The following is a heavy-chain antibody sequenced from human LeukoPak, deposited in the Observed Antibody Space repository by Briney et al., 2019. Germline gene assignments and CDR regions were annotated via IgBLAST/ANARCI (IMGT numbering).Heavy chain of an antibody. D-gene: IGHD6-13*01. V-gene: IGHV4-59*01. J-gene: IGHJ4*02. CDR2: INYSGST. Sequence: SETLSLTCTVTGGSISSYYWSWIRQPPGKGLEWIGYINYSGSTNHNPSLKSRVTISVDTSNNQFSLKLNSVTAADTAMYYCARVPVIAAAALHFDYWGQGTLVTVSS. CDR3: ARVPVIAAAALHFDY. CDR1: GGSISSYY.